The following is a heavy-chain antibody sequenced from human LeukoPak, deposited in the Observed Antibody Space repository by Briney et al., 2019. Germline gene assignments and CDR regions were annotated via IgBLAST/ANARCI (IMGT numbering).Heavy chain of an antibody. V-gene: IGHV4-59*13. D-gene: IGHD4-23*01. CDR3: ARDRGYGGIFDY. CDR1: GGSISSYY. Sequence: PSETLSLTCTVSGGSISSYYWSWIRQPPGKGLEWIGYIYSSGSTKYSPSLKSRVAISLDTSKNDFSLRLSSVTAADTAVYYCARDRGYGGIFDYWGRGTLVTVYS. J-gene: IGHJ4*02. CDR2: IYSSGST.